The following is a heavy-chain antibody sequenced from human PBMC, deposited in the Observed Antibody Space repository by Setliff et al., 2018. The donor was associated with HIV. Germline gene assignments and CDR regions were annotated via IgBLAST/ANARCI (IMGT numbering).Heavy chain of an antibody. J-gene: IGHJ6*02. Sequence: GGSLRLSCAASGFTFSSYSMNWVRQAPGKGLEWVSSISSSSSYIYYADSVKGRFTISRDNAKNSLYLQMNSLRAEDTAVYYCARDPGMATTYGGDYYYYGLDVWGQGTTVTVSS. CDR3: ARDPGMATTYGGDYYYYGLDV. V-gene: IGHV3-21*01. CDR1: GFTFSSYS. D-gene: IGHD5-12*01. CDR2: ISSSSSYI.